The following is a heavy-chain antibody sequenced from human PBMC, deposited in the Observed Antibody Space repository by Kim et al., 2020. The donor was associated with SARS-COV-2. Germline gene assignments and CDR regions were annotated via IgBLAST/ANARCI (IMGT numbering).Heavy chain of an antibody. CDR2: SR. V-gene: IGHV3-21*01. D-gene: IGHD1-26*01. Sequence: SRYYADSGKCRFTIARDNAKNSLYLQMNSLRAEDTAVYYCARDEGESLDYWGQGTLVTVSS. J-gene: IGHJ4*02. CDR3: ARDEGESLDY.